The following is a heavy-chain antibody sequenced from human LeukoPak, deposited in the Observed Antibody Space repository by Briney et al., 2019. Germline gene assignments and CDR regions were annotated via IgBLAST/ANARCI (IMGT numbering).Heavy chain of an antibody. D-gene: IGHD6-13*01. J-gene: IGHJ4*02. CDR3: AREGSSSSWDY. V-gene: IGHV4-59*01. Sequence: SETLSLTCTVSGGSISSYYWSWIRQPPGKGLEWIGYIYYSGSTNYSPSLKSRVTISVDTSKNQFSLKPSSVTAADTAVYYCAREGSSSSWDYWGQGTLVTVSS. CDR1: GGSISSYY. CDR2: IYYSGST.